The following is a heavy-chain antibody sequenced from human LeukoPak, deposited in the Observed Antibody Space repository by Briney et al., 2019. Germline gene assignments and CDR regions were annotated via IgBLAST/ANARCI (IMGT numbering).Heavy chain of an antibody. CDR3: ATGKQGTGGYFDN. D-gene: IGHD1-1*01. CDR1: GFTFSTYS. J-gene: IGHJ4*02. V-gene: IGHV3-21*01. Sequence: GGSLRLSCAAPGFTFSTYSMNWVRLAPGKGLEWVSSISGSSTYIYYADSLKGRFTISRDNAKNSLYLQMNSLRAEDTAVYYCATGKQGTGGYFDNWGQGILVTVSS. CDR2: ISGSSTYI.